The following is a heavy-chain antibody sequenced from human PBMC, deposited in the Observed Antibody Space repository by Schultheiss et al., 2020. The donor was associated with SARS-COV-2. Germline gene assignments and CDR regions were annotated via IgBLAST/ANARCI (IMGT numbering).Heavy chain of an antibody. Sequence: SETLSLTCSVSGGSVSGGSYYWSWIRQSPGRGLEWIGYIYHRGGTRYHPSLKSRVSISLDTSKNQFSLKLTSVIAADTAVYYCARDRIPTVTTEANYYYYGMDVWGQGTTVTVSS. D-gene: IGHD4-17*01. CDR2: IYHRGGT. CDR1: GGSVSGGSYY. V-gene: IGHV4-61*01. CDR3: ARDRIPTVTTEANYYYYGMDV. J-gene: IGHJ6*02.